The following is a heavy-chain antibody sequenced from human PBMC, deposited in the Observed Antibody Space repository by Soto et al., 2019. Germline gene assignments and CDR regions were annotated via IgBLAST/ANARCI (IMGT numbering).Heavy chain of an antibody. CDR1: GYTLTELS. CDR3: ATDQLFGSYYDFWSGYHASTKYYYGTDV. Sequence: ASVKVSCKVSGYTLTELSMHWVRQAPGKGLEWMGGFDPEDGETIYAQKFQGRVTMTEDTSTDTAYMELSSLRSEDTAVYYCATDQLFGSYYDFWSGYHASTKYYYGTDVWGQGTTVTVSS. D-gene: IGHD3-3*01. V-gene: IGHV1-24*01. J-gene: IGHJ6*02. CDR2: FDPEDGET.